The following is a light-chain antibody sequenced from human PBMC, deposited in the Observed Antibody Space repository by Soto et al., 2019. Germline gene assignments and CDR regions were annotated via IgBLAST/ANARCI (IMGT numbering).Light chain of an antibody. J-gene: IGKJ5*01. CDR1: QSVSSSY. CDR3: QQYGSSRIT. Sequence: EIVLTQSPGTLSLSPGERATLYCRASQSVSSSYLAWYQQKPGQAPRLLIYGASSRATGIPDRFSGSGSGTDFTLTISRLEPEDFAVYYCQQYGSSRITSGQGTRLGL. V-gene: IGKV3-20*01. CDR2: GAS.